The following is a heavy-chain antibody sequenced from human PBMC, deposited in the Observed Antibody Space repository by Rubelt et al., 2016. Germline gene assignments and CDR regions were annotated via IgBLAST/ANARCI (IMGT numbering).Heavy chain of an antibody. CDR2: ISSTSDYI. V-gene: IGHV3-21*01. Sequence: GKGLEWVSSISSTSDYIYYADSVKGRFTISRDNAKNSLYLQINSLRAEDTAVYYCARGEQLVLPFDYWGQGTLVTVSS. J-gene: IGHJ4*02. D-gene: IGHD6-6*01. CDR3: ARGEQLVLPFDY.